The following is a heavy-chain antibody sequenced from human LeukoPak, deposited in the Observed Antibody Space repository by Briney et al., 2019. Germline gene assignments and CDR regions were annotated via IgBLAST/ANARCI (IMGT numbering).Heavy chain of an antibody. CDR1: GFTIDDYA. Sequence: PGGSLRLSCAASGFTIDDYAMHWVRQAPGKGLEWVSGISWNSGSIGYADSVKGRFTISRDNAKNSLYLQMNSLRAEDTALYYCAKDRGYSPLNGMDVWGQGTTVTVSS. CDR3: AKDRGYSPLNGMDV. J-gene: IGHJ6*02. CDR2: ISWNSGSI. D-gene: IGHD5-18*01. V-gene: IGHV3-9*01.